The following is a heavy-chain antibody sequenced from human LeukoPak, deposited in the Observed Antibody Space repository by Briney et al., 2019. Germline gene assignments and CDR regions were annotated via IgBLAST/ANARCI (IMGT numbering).Heavy chain of an antibody. CDR1: GGSFSSYY. V-gene: IGHV4-34*01. CDR3: ARGGPVTAILPLDY. Sequence: PSETLSLTCAVYGGSFSSYYWSWIRQPPVKELEWIGEINHSGSTNYNPSLKSRVTISVDTSKNQFSLKLSSVTAADTAVYYCARGGPVTAILPLDYWGQGTLVTVSS. J-gene: IGHJ4*02. D-gene: IGHD2-21*02. CDR2: INHSGST.